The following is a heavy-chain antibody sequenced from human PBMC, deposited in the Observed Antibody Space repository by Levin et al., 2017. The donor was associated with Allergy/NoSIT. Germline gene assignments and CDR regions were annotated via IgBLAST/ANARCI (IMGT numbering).Heavy chain of an antibody. J-gene: IGHJ4*02. Sequence: LSLTCAASGFPFSSYGMHWVRQAPGKGLEWVAVISYDGSNKYYADSVKGRFTISRDNSKNTLYLQMNSLRAEDTAVYYCAKDLAEWELLSASDYWGQGTLVTVSS. CDR1: GFPFSSYG. CDR2: ISYDGSNK. D-gene: IGHD1-26*01. V-gene: IGHV3-30*18. CDR3: AKDLAEWELLSASDY.